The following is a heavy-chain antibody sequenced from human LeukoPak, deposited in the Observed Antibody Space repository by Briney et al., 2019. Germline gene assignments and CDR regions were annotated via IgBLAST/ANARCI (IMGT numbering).Heavy chain of an antibody. Sequence: PSETLSLTCTVSGGSISSSSYYWGWIRQPPGKGLEWIGSIYYSGSTYYNPSLKSRVTISVDTSKNQFSLKLSSVTAADTAVYYCARAPFYGSGSYLGYWGQGTLVTVSS. V-gene: IGHV4-39*07. CDR3: ARAPFYGSGSYLGY. J-gene: IGHJ4*02. D-gene: IGHD3-10*01. CDR2: IYYSGST. CDR1: GGSISSSSYY.